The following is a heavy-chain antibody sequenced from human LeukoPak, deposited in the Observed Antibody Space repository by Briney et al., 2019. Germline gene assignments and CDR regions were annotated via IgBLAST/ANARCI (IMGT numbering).Heavy chain of an antibody. J-gene: IGHJ4*02. CDR2: ISSSGSTI. CDR1: GFTFSDYY. Sequence: GGSLRLSCAASGFTFSDYYMSWIRQAPGKGLEWVSYISSSGSTIYYADSVKGRFTISRDNSKNTLYLQMNSLRAEDTAVYYCARDALLWFGEKSDYWGQGTLVTVSS. V-gene: IGHV3-11*04. D-gene: IGHD3-10*01. CDR3: ARDALLWFGEKSDY.